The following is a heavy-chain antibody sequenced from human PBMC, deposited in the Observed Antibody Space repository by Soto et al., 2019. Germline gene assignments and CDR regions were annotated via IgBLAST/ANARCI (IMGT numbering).Heavy chain of an antibody. CDR1: GYIFNNYG. D-gene: IGHD4-17*01. CDR3: ARDIDYDLDY. V-gene: IGHV1-18*01. CDR2: IYAKEGKI. J-gene: IGHJ4*02. Sequence: QVQLVQSGAEVQKPGASVKVSCKASGYIFNNYGISWVRQAPGQGLEWMGWIYAKEGKINFAQKFKGRVTMTTDTSTSTAYIELRSLRFDDSAVYFWARDIDYDLDYWGQGTLVTVSS.